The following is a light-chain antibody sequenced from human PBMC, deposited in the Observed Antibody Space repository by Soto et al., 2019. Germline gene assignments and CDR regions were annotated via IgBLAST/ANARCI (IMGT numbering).Light chain of an antibody. J-gene: IGKJ2*01. CDR1: RGVSSRY. V-gene: IGKV3-20*01. CDR3: QQFGDSPPAFT. CDR2: GAS. Sequence: ESMLTQSPGTLSLSPGDRATLSFRASRGVSSRYITGYRRKPGQAPRLLIYGASIRATGIPDRFSGSGSGTDFTLTISRLEAEDFAVYYCQQFGDSPPAFTFGQGTKLEI.